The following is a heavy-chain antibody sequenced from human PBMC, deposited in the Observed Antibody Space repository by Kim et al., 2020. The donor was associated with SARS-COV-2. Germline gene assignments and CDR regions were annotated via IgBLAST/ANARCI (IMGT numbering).Heavy chain of an antibody. CDR1: GGSISSYY. CDR3: ARGGSSSWYYLHHLNNWFDP. CDR2: IYYSGST. Sequence: SETLSLTCTVSGGSISSYYWSWIRQPPGKGLEWIGYIYYSGSTNYNPSLKSRVTISVDTSKNQFSLKLSSVTAADTAVYYCARGGSSSWYYLHHLNNWFDPWGQGTLVTVSS. D-gene: IGHD6-13*01. J-gene: IGHJ5*02. V-gene: IGHV4-59*01.